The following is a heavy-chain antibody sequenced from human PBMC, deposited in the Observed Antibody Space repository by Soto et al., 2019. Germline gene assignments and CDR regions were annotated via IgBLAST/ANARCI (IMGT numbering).Heavy chain of an antibody. CDR2: ISAYNGNT. CDR3: ARRDILTGYYNDYYYMDV. J-gene: IGHJ6*03. V-gene: IGHV1-18*01. CDR1: GYTFTSYG. Sequence: GASVKVSCKASGYTFTSYGISWVRQAPGQGLEWMGWISAYNGNTNYAQKLQGRVTMTTDTSTSTAYMELRSLRSDDTAVYYCARRDILTGYYNDYYYMDVWGKGTTVTVS. D-gene: IGHD3-9*01.